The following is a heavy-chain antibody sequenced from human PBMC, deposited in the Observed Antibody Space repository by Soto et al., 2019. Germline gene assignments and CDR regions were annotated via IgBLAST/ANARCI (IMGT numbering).Heavy chain of an antibody. Sequence: TLSLTCTVSGGSISSGGYYWSWIRQHPGKGLEWIGYIYYSGSTYYNPSLKSRVTISVDTSKNQFSLKLSSVTAADTAVYYCARAVYGSGSYYVYYWGQGTLVTVPQ. J-gene: IGHJ4*02. V-gene: IGHV4-31*02. CDR3: ARAVYGSGSYYVYY. D-gene: IGHD3-10*01. CDR2: IYYSGST. CDR1: GGSISSGGYY.